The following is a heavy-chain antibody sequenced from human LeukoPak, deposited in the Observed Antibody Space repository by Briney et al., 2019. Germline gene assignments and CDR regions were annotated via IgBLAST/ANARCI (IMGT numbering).Heavy chain of an antibody. Sequence: GGTLRLSCAASGFTFRDYVMTWVRQAPGKGLEWVSDISGSGNIPYYSDFVKGRFTISRDNSKNTLYLQMNRLRAEDTAVYYCAKLGAKYTSGWYGKNWFDPWGQGTRVTVSS. J-gene: IGHJ5*02. CDR2: ISGSGNIP. CDR1: GFTFRDYV. V-gene: IGHV3-23*01. D-gene: IGHD6-13*01. CDR3: AKLGAKYTSGWYGKNWFDP.